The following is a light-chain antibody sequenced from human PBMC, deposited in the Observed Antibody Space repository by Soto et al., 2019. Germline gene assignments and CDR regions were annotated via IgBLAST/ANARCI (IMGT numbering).Light chain of an antibody. CDR1: QSISSY. Sequence: DIQMTQSPSSLSASVVARFTITFRASQSISSYLNWYQQKPGKAPKLLIYDASNLETGVPSRFSGSGSGTDFTFTISSLQPEDIATYYCQQYDNLPTFGQGTRLEIK. CDR3: QQYDNLPT. J-gene: IGKJ5*01. CDR2: DAS. V-gene: IGKV1-33*01.